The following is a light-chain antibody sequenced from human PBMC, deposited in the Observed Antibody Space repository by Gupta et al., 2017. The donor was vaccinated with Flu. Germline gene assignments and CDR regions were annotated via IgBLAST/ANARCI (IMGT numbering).Light chain of an antibody. CDR1: QNINNNY. CDR2: GTS. Sequence: EIVLTQSPGTLSLSPGERATLSCWTRQNINNNYLAWYQQKPGQAPRLLIYGTSNRATGIPDRVTGSGSGTDFTLTISRLEPEDSAVYYCQQYGTAPPVTFGGGTKVEI. J-gene: IGKJ4*01. CDR3: QQYGTAPPVT. V-gene: IGKV3-20*01.